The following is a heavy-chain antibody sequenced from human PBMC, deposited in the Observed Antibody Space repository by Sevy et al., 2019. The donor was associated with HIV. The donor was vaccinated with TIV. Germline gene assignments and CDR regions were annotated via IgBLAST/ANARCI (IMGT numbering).Heavy chain of an antibody. V-gene: IGHV3-49*03. J-gene: IGHJ5*02. CDR3: TRDPTEGIAVAGNWYDP. CDR2: IRNKAYDGTT. Sequence: GGSLRLSCKASGFTFGDYAMSWFRQAPGMGLEWVGFIRNKAYDGTTEYAASVKGRFTISRDDSKSIAYLQMNSLKTEDTAVYYCTRDPTEGIAVAGNWYDPWGQRTLVTVSS. CDR1: GFTFGDYA. D-gene: IGHD6-19*01.